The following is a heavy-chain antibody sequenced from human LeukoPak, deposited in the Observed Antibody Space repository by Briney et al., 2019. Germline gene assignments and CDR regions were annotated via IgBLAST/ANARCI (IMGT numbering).Heavy chain of an antibody. J-gene: IGHJ4*02. CDR3: ATWPYGSGSYGGVDY. V-gene: IGHV3-20*01. D-gene: IGHD3-10*01. Sequence: PGGSLRLSCAASGFTFDDYGMSWVRHVPGKGLEWVSGINWNGGATGYADSVKGRFTISRDDAKNSLYLQMNSLRVEDTAFYHCATWPYGSGSYGGVDYWGQGTLVTVSS. CDR2: INWNGGAT. CDR1: GFTFDDYG.